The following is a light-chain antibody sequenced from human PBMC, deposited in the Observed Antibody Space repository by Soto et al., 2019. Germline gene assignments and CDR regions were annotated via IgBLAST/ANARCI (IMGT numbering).Light chain of an antibody. J-gene: IGKJ1*01. CDR3: HQYHNFPRT. CDR1: QSINGW. CDR2: KAS. V-gene: IGKV1-5*03. Sequence: DIQLTQSPSTLSASVGDRVTITCRASQSINGWLAWYQQKPGQAPNLLIYKASTLESGVPSRFSGSGSGPEFTLTVSSLQPDDFATYYCHQYHNFPRTFGQGTKVEI.